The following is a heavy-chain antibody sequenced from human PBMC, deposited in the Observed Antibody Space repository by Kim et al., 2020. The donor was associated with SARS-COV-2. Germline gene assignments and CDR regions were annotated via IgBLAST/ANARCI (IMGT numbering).Heavy chain of an antibody. J-gene: IGHJ1*01. Sequence: SVKVSCKASGGTFSSYAISWVRQAPGQGLEWMGGIIPIFGTANYAQKFQGRVTITADESTSTAYMELSSLRSEDTAVYYCASCGGDCYSTEYFQHWGQGTLVTVSS. V-gene: IGHV1-69*13. CDR3: ASCGGDCYSTEYFQH. CDR2: IIPIFGTA. D-gene: IGHD2-21*02. CDR1: GGTFSSYA.